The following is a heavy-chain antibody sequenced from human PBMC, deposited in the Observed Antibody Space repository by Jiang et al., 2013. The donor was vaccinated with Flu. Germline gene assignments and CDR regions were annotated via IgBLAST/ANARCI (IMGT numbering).Heavy chain of an antibody. Sequence: QKFQGRVTITADKSTSTAYVELSSLRSEDTAVYYCASLMTTVITGTNDAFDIWGQGTMVTVSS. V-gene: IGHV1-69*02. CDR3: ASLMTTVITGTNDAFDI. J-gene: IGHJ3*02. D-gene: IGHD4-17*01.